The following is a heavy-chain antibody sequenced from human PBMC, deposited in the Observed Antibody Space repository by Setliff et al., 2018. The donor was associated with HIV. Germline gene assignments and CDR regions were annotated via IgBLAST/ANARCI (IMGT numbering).Heavy chain of an antibody. V-gene: IGHV4-39*01. CDR2: IYYSGST. Sequence: SETLSLTCTVSGGSISSSSYYWGWIRQPPGKGLEWIGSIYYSGSTYYSPSLKSRVTISVDTSKNQFSLKLSSVTAADTAVYYCARHRRWSGYYMESNWFDPWGQGTLVTVSS. D-gene: IGHD3-3*01. CDR1: GGSISSSSYY. CDR3: ARHRRWSGYYMESNWFDP. J-gene: IGHJ5*02.